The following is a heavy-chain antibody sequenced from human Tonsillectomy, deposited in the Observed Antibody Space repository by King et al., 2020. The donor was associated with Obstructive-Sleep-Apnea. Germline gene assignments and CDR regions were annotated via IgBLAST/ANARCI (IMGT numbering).Heavy chain of an antibody. CDR1: GFTFTSYA. D-gene: IGHD4-17*01. Sequence: QLVQSGGGVVQPGRSLRLSCAASGFTFTSYALHWVRQAPGKGLEWVAVISSDGNNQYYADSVKGRFTISRDNSKNTLYLQMNSLKTEDTAVYYCARDFHGREDYWGQGTLVTVSS. CDR2: ISSDGNNQ. J-gene: IGHJ4*02. V-gene: IGHV3-30-3*01. CDR3: ARDFHGREDY.